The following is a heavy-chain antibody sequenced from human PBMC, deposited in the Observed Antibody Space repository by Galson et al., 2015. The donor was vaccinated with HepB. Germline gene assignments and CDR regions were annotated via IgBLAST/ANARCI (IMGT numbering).Heavy chain of an antibody. CDR1: GFTFSSYA. D-gene: IGHD2-2*02. CDR2: ISYDGSNK. V-gene: IGHV3-30-3*01. J-gene: IGHJ3*02. Sequence: SLRLSCAASGFTFSSYAMHWVRQAPGKGLEWVAVISYDGSNKYYADSVKGRFTISRDNSKNTLYLQMNSLRAEDTAVYYCAREVRGYCSSTSCYILGAFDIWGQGTMVTVSS. CDR3: AREVRGYCSSTSCYILGAFDI.